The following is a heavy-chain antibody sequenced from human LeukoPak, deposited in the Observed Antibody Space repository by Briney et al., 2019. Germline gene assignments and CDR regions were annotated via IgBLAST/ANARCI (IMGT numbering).Heavy chain of an antibody. V-gene: IGHV1-2*06. CDR2: INPNSGGT. CDR3: ARDWARTWIQHGENWFDP. D-gene: IGHD5-18*01. Sequence: ASVKVSCKASGYTFTGYYMRWVRQAPGQGLEWMGRINPNSGGTNYAQKFQGRVTMTRDTSISTAYMELSRLRSDDAAVYYCARDWARTWIQHGENWFDPWGQGTLVTVSS. J-gene: IGHJ5*02. CDR1: GYTFTGYY.